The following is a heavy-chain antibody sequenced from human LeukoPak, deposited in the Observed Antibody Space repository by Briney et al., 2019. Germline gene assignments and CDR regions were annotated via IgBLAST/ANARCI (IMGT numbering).Heavy chain of an antibody. CDR2: ISYDGSNK. J-gene: IGHJ4*02. CDR1: GFTFSTYP. D-gene: IGHD1-26*01. CDR3: ASNIPSGSYYGY. Sequence: GGSLRLSCAASGFTFSTYPMHWVRPAPGKGLEWVAVISYDGSNKYYADSVKGRFTISRDNSKNTLYLQMNSLRAEDTAVYYCASNIPSGSYYGYWGQGTLVTVSS. V-gene: IGHV3-30*14.